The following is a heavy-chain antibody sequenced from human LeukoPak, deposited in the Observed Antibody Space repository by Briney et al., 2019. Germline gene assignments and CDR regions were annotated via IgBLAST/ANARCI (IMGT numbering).Heavy chain of an antibody. CDR2: IGPTGTDR. D-gene: IGHD1-14*01. Sequence: GGSLRLSCAASGFTFSSCGFNWVRQAPGKGLEWVSSIGPTGTDRYYAASVRGRFAISRDNAKNSMYLQMDSLRDEDTAVYYCATETIGRHYDYWGQGTLLTVSS. CDR1: GFTFSSCG. V-gene: IGHV3-21*01. CDR3: ATETIGRHYDY. J-gene: IGHJ4*02.